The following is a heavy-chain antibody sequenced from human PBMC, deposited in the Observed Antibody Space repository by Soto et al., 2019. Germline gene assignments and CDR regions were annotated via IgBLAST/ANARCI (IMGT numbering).Heavy chain of an antibody. D-gene: IGHD3-10*01. V-gene: IGHV1-18*01. Sequence: QVQLVQSETEVKKPGASVKVSCKASGYIFTNYDITWVRQAPGQGLEWMGWVSGYNGNTKYAQKFQDRVTMTTDTSTSTVYMELRSLRSDDTAVYYRARFGSAPYYYYGVYVWGQGTTVFVAS. CDR1: GYIFTNYD. J-gene: IGHJ6*02. CDR2: VSGYNGNT. CDR3: ARFGSAPYYYYGVYV.